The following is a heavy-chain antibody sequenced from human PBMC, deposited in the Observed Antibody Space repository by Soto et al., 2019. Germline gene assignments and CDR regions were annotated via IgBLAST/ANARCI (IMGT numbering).Heavy chain of an antibody. CDR3: AVRGSDTSKGLLG. CDR1: GYSFLYYA. D-gene: IGHD6-19*01. J-gene: IGHJ4*02. Sequence: QVQLVQSGGEVREPGASVKVSCQASGYSFLYYAISWVRQAPGQGLEWLGWISPYNANTKYGERVQGRVTITTDTATSTDYLELRSLTSDDTAVYYCAVRGSDTSKGLLGWGQGTLVTVSS. V-gene: IGHV1-18*01. CDR2: ISPYNANT.